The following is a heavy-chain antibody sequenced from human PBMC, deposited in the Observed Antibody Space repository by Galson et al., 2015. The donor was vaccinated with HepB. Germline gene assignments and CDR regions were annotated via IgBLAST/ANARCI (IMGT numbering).Heavy chain of an antibody. D-gene: IGHD2-2*01. Sequence: SLRLSCAASGFTFSSYSMNWVRQAPGKGLEWVSYISSSSSTIYYADSVKGRFTISRDNAKNSLYLQMNSLRDEDTAVYYCELSNCSSTSCSDYWGQGTLVTVSS. J-gene: IGHJ4*02. CDR2: ISSSSSTI. CDR1: GFTFSSYS. CDR3: ELSNCSSTSCSDY. V-gene: IGHV3-48*02.